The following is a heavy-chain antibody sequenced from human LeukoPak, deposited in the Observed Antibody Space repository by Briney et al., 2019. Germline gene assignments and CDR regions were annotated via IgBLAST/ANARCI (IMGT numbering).Heavy chain of an antibody. V-gene: IGHV3-20*04. CDR3: ARGVGPTVTFFDY. J-gene: IGHJ4*02. CDR1: GFTFDDYG. D-gene: IGHD4-17*01. CDR2: INWHGDST. Sequence: GGSLRLSCAASGFTFDDYGMNWVRQPPGKGLEWVSGINWHGDSTGYADSVKGRSTISRDNAKNSLYLQMNSLRAEDTALCYCARGVGPTVTFFDYWGQGTLVTVSS.